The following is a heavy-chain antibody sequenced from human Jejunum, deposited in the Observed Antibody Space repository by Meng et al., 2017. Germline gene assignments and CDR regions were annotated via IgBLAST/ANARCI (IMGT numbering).Heavy chain of an antibody. CDR3: ARVILYSGSYYFDF. J-gene: IGHJ4*02. Sequence: QVDRQEPGPGLVRPSEPLSLTCPASGDSVSSDNYYWSWIRQPPGQGLEWIGYVYYSGHTDYNPSLKRRVTISIDKSTNQFSLRLSSVTAADTAVYYCARVILYSGSYYFDFWGQGTLVTVSS. CDR1: GDSVSSDNYY. D-gene: IGHD1-26*01. V-gene: IGHV4-61*01. CDR2: VYYSGHT.